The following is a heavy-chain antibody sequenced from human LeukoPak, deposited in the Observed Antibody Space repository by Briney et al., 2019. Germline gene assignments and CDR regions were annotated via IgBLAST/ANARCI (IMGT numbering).Heavy chain of an antibody. J-gene: IGHJ4*02. CDR1: GFTFSSYG. CDR2: IWYDGSNK. Sequence: GGSLRLSCAASGFTFSSYGMHWVRQAPGKGLEWVAVIWYDGSNKYYADSVKGRFTISRDNSKNTLYLQMNSLRAEDTAVYYCAKDLSSGLEFDYWGQGTRVTVSS. CDR3: AKDLSSGLEFDY. D-gene: IGHD3-22*01. V-gene: IGHV3-33*06.